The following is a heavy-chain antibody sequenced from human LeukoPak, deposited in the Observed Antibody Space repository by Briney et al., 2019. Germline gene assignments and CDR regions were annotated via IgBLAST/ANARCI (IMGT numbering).Heavy chain of an antibody. V-gene: IGHV3-21*01. CDR1: GFTFSSYS. CDR3: ARVSGSYYAGVDY. Sequence: PGGSLRLSCAASGFTFSSYSMNWVRQAPGKGLEWVSSISSSSSYIYYADSVKGRFTISRDNAKNSLYLQMNSLRAEDTAVYYCARVSGSYYAGVDYWGQGTLVTVSS. J-gene: IGHJ4*02. CDR2: ISSSSSYI. D-gene: IGHD1-26*01.